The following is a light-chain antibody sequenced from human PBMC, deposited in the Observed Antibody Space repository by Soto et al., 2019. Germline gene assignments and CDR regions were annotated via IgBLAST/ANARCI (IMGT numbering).Light chain of an antibody. J-gene: IGLJ2*01. Sequence: QSVLTQPASVSGSPGQSITISCTGTNSDVGSYDLDSWYQQHPGKAPRLIIYEDFKRPSGVSNRFSGSKSGNTASLTISGLQAEDEADYYCCSYAGRGTWVFGGGTKLTVL. V-gene: IGLV2-23*01. CDR1: NSDVGSYDL. CDR2: EDF. CDR3: CSYAGRGTWV.